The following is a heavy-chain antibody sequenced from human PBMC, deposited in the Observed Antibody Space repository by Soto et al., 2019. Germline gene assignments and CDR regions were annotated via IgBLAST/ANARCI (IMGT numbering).Heavy chain of an antibody. Sequence: GGSLRLSCTASGFTFGDYAMSWFRQAPGKGLEWVGFIRSKAYGGTTEYAAPVKGRFTISRDDSKSIAYLQMNSLKTEDTAVYYCTRDWVETIFGVVTPNFDYWGQGTLVTVSS. CDR2: IRSKAYGGTT. D-gene: IGHD3-3*01. CDR1: GFTFGDYA. V-gene: IGHV3-49*03. CDR3: TRDWVETIFGVVTPNFDY. J-gene: IGHJ4*02.